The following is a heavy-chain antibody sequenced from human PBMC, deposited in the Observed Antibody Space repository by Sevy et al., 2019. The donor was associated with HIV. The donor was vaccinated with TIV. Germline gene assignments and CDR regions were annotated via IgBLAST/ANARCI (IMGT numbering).Heavy chain of an antibody. Sequence: GGSLRLSCAASGFTFTNYGMHWVRQAPGKGLEWVSGISNSGANTYYADSVRGGFTVPRDNSKNTVYLQLTSLRAEDTAIYYRAKEWTLLSDWYGEFDYWGQGTLVTVSS. CDR3: AKEWTLLSDWYGEFDY. V-gene: IGHV3-23*01. CDR2: ISNSGANT. D-gene: IGHD6-19*01. CDR1: GFTFTNYG. J-gene: IGHJ4*02.